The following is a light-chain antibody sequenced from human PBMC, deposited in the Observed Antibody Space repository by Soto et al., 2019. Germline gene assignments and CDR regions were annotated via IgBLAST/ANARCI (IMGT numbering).Light chain of an antibody. CDR2: EVT. CDR3: CSYVSSKTYL. V-gene: IGLV2-14*03. J-gene: IGLJ1*01. Sequence: QSALTQPASVSGSPGQSITISCTGTRLDVGGYNYVSWYQQQPGKAPKLIIYEVTNRPSGFSDRFSGSKSDNTASLTISGLQTEDEADYYCCSYVSSKTYLFGTGTKLTVL. CDR1: RLDVGGYNY.